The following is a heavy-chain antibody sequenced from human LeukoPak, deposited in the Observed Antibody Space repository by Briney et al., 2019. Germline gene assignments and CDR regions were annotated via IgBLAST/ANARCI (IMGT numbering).Heavy chain of an antibody. CDR2: VSCSGSP. Sequence: SETLSLTCTVSGGSISNGSYYWAWIRQSPGTGLELLGSVSCSGSPYYNPSLKSRATISPDTTTNQFSLRVTSVTAADTAVYYCARDGGDTLEGGGDTNWFDPWGQGTLVTVSS. J-gene: IGHJ5*02. V-gene: IGHV4-39*07. D-gene: IGHD3-16*01. CDR1: GGSISNGSYY. CDR3: ARDGGDTLEGGGDTNWFDP.